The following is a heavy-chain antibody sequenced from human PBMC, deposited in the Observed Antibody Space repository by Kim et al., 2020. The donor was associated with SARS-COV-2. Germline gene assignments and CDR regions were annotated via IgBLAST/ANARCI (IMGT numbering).Heavy chain of an antibody. CDR3: ARHTDGY. D-gene: IGHD4-17*01. CDR2: FYSGNT. J-gene: IGHJ4*02. Sequence: FYSGNTYYNPSLKSRVTISVDTSKNQFSLKLRSVTAADTAVYYCARHTDGYWGQGTLVTVSS. V-gene: IGHV4-39*01.